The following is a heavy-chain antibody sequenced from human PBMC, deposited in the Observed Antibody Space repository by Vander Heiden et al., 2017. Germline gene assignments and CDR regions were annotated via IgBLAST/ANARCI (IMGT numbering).Heavy chain of an antibody. V-gene: IGHV3-30*18. Sequence: QVQLVESGGGVVQPGRSLRLSCAASGFTFRSHGMHWVRQAPGKGLEWVAVVSDDGSNKYYADSVKGRFTISRDNSKNTLYLQMNSLRAEDTAVYYCAKDPYSGSYYYYYYGMDVWGQGTTVTVSS. J-gene: IGHJ6*02. D-gene: IGHD1-26*01. CDR3: AKDPYSGSYYYYYYGMDV. CDR2: VSDDGSNK. CDR1: GFTFRSHG.